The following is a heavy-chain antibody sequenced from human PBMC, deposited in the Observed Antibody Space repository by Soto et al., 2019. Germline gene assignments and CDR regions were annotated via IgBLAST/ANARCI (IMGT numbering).Heavy chain of an antibody. Sequence: QVQLVQSGAEVKKPGSSVKASCKGSGGSFSYYTVNWVRQAPGQRLEWMGRIIPFLGTGNSAQKFQGRLTITADRSTSTAYMELTSLTSEDTAIYYCATAGSWTDPFDFWGQGTLVTVSS. CDR1: GGSFSYYT. V-gene: IGHV1-69*08. CDR3: ATAGSWTDPFDF. J-gene: IGHJ4*02. D-gene: IGHD6-13*01. CDR2: IIPFLGTG.